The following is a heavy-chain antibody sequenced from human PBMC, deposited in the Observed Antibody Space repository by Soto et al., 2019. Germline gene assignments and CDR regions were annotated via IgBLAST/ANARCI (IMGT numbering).Heavy chain of an antibody. CDR2: ISTYNTNS. CDR3: ARWAGQLREYGGPFDY. V-gene: IGHV1-18*04. CDR1: GERFTTYG. D-gene: IGHD4-17*01. Sequence: QVQLVQSGAEVKNPGASVTVSCKAPGERFTTYGISWVRQAPGQGLEWMGWISTYNTNSNYAPKFQGRLLLTTDTSTTTAHMELRSLRPDDTAVYYCARWAGQLREYGGPFDYWGQGTLLTVST. J-gene: IGHJ4*02.